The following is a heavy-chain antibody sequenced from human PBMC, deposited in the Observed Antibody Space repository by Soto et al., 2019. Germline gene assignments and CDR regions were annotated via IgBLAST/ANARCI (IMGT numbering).Heavy chain of an antibody. CDR1: GGTFSSYT. V-gene: IGHV1-69*02. J-gene: IGHJ6*03. CDR2: IIPILGIA. Sequence: QVQLVQSGAEVKKPGSSVKVSCKASGGTFSSYTISWVRQAPGXGLEWMGRIIPILGIANYAQKFQGRVTITADKSTSTAYMELSSLRSEDTAVYYCATAVGVTILSTYYYYYMDVWGKGTTVTVSS. CDR3: ATAVGVTILSTYYYYYMDV. D-gene: IGHD3-3*01.